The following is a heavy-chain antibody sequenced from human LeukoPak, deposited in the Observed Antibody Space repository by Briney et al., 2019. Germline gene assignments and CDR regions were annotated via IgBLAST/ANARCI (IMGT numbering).Heavy chain of an antibody. CDR1: GGTLNSYV. V-gene: IGHV1-69*06. Sequence: ASVKVSCKASGGTLNSYVISWVRQAPGQGLEWMGGIIPISGTTNYVQKFQGRVTITADKSTSTAYMELSSLRSEDTAVYYCATLCCGSYYMDVWGKGTTVTVSS. CDR2: IIPISGTT. CDR3: ATLCCGSYYMDV. J-gene: IGHJ6*03. D-gene: IGHD2-15*01.